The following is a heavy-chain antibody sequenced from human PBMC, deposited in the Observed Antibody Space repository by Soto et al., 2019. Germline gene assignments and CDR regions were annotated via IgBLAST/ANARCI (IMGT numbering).Heavy chain of an antibody. V-gene: IGHV1-24*01. CDR3: TTSLELPLGTDV. D-gene: IGHD1-7*01. J-gene: IGHJ6*02. CDR2: FDPEDDET. Sequence: ASVKVSCKVSGYTLTELSMHWVRQAPGKGLEWMGSFDPEDDETIHTQTFQGRLTLTGDTSTDTAHMELSRLRSEDTAVYYCTTSLELPLGTDVWGQGTTVTVSS. CDR1: GYTLTELS.